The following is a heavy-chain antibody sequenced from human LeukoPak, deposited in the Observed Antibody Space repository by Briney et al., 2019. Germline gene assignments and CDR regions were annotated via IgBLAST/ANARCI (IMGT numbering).Heavy chain of an antibody. J-gene: IGHJ4*02. CDR1: GDSISNYY. V-gene: IGHV4-4*07. Sequence: PSETLSLTCTVSGDSISNYYWSWIRQPAGKGLEWIGRIYTSGRTNYNPSLQSRVTMSVDTSKNQISLKVNSVTAADTAVYYCARGRRDGYNLRNFDYWGQGTLVTVSS. CDR2: IYTSGRT. D-gene: IGHD5-24*01. CDR3: ARGRRDGYNLRNFDY.